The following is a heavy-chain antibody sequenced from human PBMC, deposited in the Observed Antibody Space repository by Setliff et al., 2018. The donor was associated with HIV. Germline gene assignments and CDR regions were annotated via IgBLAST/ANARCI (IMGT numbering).Heavy chain of an antibody. CDR2: IYYSGST. CDR3: ARGRYDILTGYYAARAEYFQH. J-gene: IGHJ1*01. Sequence: SETLSLTCTVSGGSISSHYWSWIRQPPGKGLEWIGYIYYSGSTNYNPSLKSRVTISIDTSKTQLSPKLSSVTAADTAVYYCARGRYDILTGYYAARAEYFQHWGQGTLVTVSS. CDR1: GGSISSHY. D-gene: IGHD3-9*01. V-gene: IGHV4-59*11.